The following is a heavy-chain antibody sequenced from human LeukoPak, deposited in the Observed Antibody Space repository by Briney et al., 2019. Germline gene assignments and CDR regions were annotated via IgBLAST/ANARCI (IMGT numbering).Heavy chain of an antibody. CDR2: INPSGGST. CDR3: ARDSPIVVVPAANDAFDI. Sequence: ASVKVSCKASGYTFTSYYMHWVRQAPGQGLEWMGIINPSGGSTSYAQKFQGRVTMTRDTSTSTVYMELSSLRSEDTAVYYCARDSPIVVVPAANDAFDIWGQGTMVTVSS. J-gene: IGHJ3*02. V-gene: IGHV1-46*01. D-gene: IGHD2-2*01. CDR1: GYTFTSYY.